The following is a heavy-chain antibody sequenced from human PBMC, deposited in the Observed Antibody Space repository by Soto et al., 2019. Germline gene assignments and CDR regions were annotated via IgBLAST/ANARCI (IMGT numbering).Heavy chain of an antibody. D-gene: IGHD4-17*01. CDR1: GGSISSSSYY. V-gene: IGHV4-39*01. CDR3: ARQTYGDANKAYYYYMDV. Sequence: SETLSLTCTVSGGSISSSSYYWGWIRQPPGKGLEWIGSIYYSGSTYYNPSLKSRVTISVDTSKNQFSLKLSSVTAADTAVYYCARQTYGDANKAYYYYMDVWGKGTTVTVSS. CDR2: IYYSGST. J-gene: IGHJ6*03.